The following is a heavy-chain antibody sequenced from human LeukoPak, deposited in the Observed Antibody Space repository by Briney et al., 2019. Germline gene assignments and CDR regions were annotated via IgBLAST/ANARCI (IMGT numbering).Heavy chain of an antibody. Sequence: GGSLRLSCAASGFTFSSYAMHWVRQAPGKGLEWVAVISYDGSNKYYADSVKGRFTISRDNSKNTLYLQMNSLRAEDTAVYYCAKSTTVTSWFDPWGQGTLVTVSS. J-gene: IGHJ5*02. V-gene: IGHV3-30*04. CDR2: ISYDGSNK. D-gene: IGHD4-17*01. CDR1: GFTFSSYA. CDR3: AKSTTVTSWFDP.